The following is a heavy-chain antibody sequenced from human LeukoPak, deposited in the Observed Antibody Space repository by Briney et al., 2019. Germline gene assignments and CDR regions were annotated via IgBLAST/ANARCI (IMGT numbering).Heavy chain of an antibody. Sequence: SQTLSLTCTVSGGSISSGGYYWSWIRQPPGKGLEWIGYIYHSGSTYYNPSLKSRVTISVDRSKNQFSLKLSSVTAADTAVYYCARDRGSSGWFDYWGQGTLVTVSS. D-gene: IGHD6-19*01. CDR1: GGSISSGGYY. V-gene: IGHV4-30-2*01. J-gene: IGHJ5*01. CDR3: ARDRGSSGWFDY. CDR2: IYHSGST.